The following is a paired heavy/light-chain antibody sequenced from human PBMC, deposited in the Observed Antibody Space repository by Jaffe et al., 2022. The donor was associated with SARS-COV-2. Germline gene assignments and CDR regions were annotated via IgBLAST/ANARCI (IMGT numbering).Heavy chain of an antibody. D-gene: IGHD1-1*01. CDR1: GYSFTSYW. J-gene: IGHJ6*02. CDR3: ARHFQTSTAGGMDV. V-gene: IGHV5-10-1*03. Sequence: EVQLVQSGAEVKKPGESMRISCKGSGYSFTSYWISWVRQMPGKGLEWMGRIHPSDSYTNYSPSFQGHVTISADKSISTAYLQWSSLRTSDTAMYYCARHFQTSTAGGMDVWGQGTTVTVTS. CDR2: IHPSDSYT.
Light chain of an antibody. Sequence: DIQMTQSPSSLSASVGDRVTITCQASQDISKYLNWYQQKPGKAPKLLIYDTSNLERGVPSRFSGSGSGTDFTFTISSLQPEDIATYYCQQYNHIPYTFGQGTKLEIK. V-gene: IGKV1-33*01. CDR3: QQYNHIPYT. CDR2: DTS. J-gene: IGKJ2*01. CDR1: QDISKY.